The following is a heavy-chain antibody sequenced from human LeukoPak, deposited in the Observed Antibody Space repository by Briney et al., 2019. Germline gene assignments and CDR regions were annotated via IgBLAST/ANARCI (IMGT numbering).Heavy chain of an antibody. D-gene: IGHD3-16*01. CDR1: GFTFSSYG. CDR3: AKDIMKVAPYYYYGMDV. Sequence: GSLRLSCAASGFTFSSYGMHWVRQAPGKGLEWVAVISYDGSNKYYADSVKGRFTISRDNSKNTLYLQMNSLRAEDTAVYYCAKDIMKVAPYYYYGMDVWGQGTTVTVSS. V-gene: IGHV3-30*18. CDR2: ISYDGSNK. J-gene: IGHJ6*02.